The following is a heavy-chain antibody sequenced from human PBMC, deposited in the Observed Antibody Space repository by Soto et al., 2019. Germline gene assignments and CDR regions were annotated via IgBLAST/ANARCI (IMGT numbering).Heavy chain of an antibody. CDR3: ARGRYADY. J-gene: IGHJ4*02. CDR2: ISAHNGNT. D-gene: IGHD1-1*01. V-gene: IGHV1-18*01. CDR1: GYTFTSYG. Sequence: QVHLVQSGAEVKKPGASVKVSCKGSGYTFTSYGISWVRQAPGQGLEWMGWISAHNGNTDYAQKLQGRGTVTRDTSTSTGSMALRSMRSDDAAAYDCARGRYADYWGQGAMVTVSS.